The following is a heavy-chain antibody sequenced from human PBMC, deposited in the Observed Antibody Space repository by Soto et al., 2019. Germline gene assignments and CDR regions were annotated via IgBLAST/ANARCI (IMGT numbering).Heavy chain of an antibody. CDR2: IRSKSNSYAT. CDR3: TRREGYCSSTNCPNWFDP. J-gene: IGHJ5*02. D-gene: IGHD2-2*01. Sequence: GESLKISCAASGFTFSGSAMHWVRQASGKGLEWVGRIRSKSNSYATAYAASVKGRFTISRDDSKNTAYLQMNSLKSEDTAVYYCTRREGYCSSTNCPNWFDPWGQGTLVTVSS. CDR1: GFTFSGSA. V-gene: IGHV3-73*01.